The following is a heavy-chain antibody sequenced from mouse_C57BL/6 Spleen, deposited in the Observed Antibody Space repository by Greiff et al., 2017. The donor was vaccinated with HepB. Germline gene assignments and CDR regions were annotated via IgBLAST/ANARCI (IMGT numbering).Heavy chain of an antibody. CDR2: IRSKSNNYAT. J-gene: IGHJ4*01. V-gene: IGHV10-1*01. CDR3: VRDYYGSSYGAMDY. D-gene: IGHD1-1*01. Sequence: EVQLVESGGGLVQPKGSLKLSCAASGFSLNTYAMNWVRQAPGKGLEWVARIRSKSNNYATYYADSVKDRFTISRDDSESMLYLQMNNLKTEDTAMYYCVRDYYGSSYGAMDYWGQGTSVTVSS. CDR1: GFSLNTYA.